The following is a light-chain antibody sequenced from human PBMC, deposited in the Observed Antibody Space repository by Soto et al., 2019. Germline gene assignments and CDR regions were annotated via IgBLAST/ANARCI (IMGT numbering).Light chain of an antibody. V-gene: IGLV2-14*01. J-gene: IGLJ1*01. CDR1: SSDVGGYYY. Sequence: QSVLTQPASVSGSPGQSITISCTGTSSDVGGYYYVSWYQHHPGKAPKLMIYQVSNRPSGVSNRFSRAKSGNTAPLTISGLQAEDEADYFSGSYTSSNTLYVFGAGTKLTVL. CDR3: GSYTSSNTLYV. CDR2: QVS.